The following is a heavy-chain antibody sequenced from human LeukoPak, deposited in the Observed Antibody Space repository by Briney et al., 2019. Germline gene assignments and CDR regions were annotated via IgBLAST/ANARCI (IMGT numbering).Heavy chain of an antibody. V-gene: IGHV4-39*01. CDR3: ARHCYNSSNYYPPAY. CDR2: ISYSGST. CDR1: GGSISSSSHY. D-gene: IGHD3-22*01. Sequence: PSETLSLTCTVSGGSISSSSHYWGRIRQPPGKGLEWIGSISYSGSTYSNPALKSRVTTSVDTSKNQFSLELRSVTAADTAVYYCARHCYNSSNYYPPAYRVQGTLVTVSS. J-gene: IGHJ4*02.